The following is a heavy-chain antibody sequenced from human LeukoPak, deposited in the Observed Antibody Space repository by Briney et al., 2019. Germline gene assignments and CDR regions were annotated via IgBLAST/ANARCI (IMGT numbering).Heavy chain of an antibody. CDR1: GGSISSGSYY. D-gene: IGHD3-22*01. CDR3: ARDSPDYYDSSGYPEYYFDY. Sequence: SETLSLTCTVSGGSISSGSYYWSWIRQPAGKGLEWIGRIYSSGNTNYNPSLKSRVTISVDTSKNQFSLELSSVTAADTAVYYCARDSPDYYDSSGYPEYYFDYWGRGTLVTVSS. J-gene: IGHJ4*02. V-gene: IGHV4-61*02. CDR2: IYSSGNT.